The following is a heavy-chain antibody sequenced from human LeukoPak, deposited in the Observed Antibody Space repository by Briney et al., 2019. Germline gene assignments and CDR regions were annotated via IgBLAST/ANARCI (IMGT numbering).Heavy chain of an antibody. V-gene: IGHV3-11*01. D-gene: IGHD1-26*01. CDR3: AKSTEVIVGATYFDY. Sequence: GGSLRLSCAASGFTFSDYYMSWIRQAPGKGLEWVSYISSSGSTIYYADSVKGRFTISRDNSKNTLYLQMNSLRAEDTAVYYCAKSTEVIVGATYFDYWGQGTLVTVSS. CDR1: GFTFSDYY. J-gene: IGHJ4*02. CDR2: ISSSGSTI.